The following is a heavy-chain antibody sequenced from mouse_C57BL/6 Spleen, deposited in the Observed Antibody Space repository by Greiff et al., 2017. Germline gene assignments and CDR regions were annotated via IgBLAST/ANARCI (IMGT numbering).Heavy chain of an antibody. Sequence: QVQLQQSGPGLVAPSQSLSFSCTASGFSFTSYGVDWVRQPPGQGLEWLGVIWGGGSTNYYSALMSRLSISKDNSKCRVVLKVNSRLTDAAAMYYCAKRGVYYAMDYWGQGTSVTVSS. V-gene: IGHV2-9*01. CDR1: GFSFTSYG. J-gene: IGHJ4*01. CDR2: IWGGGST. CDR3: AKRGVYYAMDY.